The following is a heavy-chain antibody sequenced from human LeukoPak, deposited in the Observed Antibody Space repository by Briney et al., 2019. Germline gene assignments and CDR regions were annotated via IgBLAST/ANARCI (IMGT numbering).Heavy chain of an antibody. CDR3: AIMFYYGSGSSFDY. V-gene: IGHV3-23*01. D-gene: IGHD3-10*01. Sequence: GGSLRLSCGGSGFIFRSSIMNWVRQAPKTGLQWVATISAGGTGTYYADSVRGRFTISRDNSKNTLYLQMNDLRAEDTAVYYCAIMFYYGSGSSFDYWGQGTLVTVSS. CDR2: ISAGGTGT. CDR1: GFIFRSSI. J-gene: IGHJ4*02.